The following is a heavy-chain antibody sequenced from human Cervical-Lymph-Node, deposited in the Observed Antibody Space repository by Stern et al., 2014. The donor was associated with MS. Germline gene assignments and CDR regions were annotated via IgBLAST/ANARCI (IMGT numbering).Heavy chain of an antibody. V-gene: IGHV1-69*01. Sequence: VQLVESGAEVKKPGSSVKVSCKASGGSFSMDSISWVRQAPGQGLEWMGGLTPMFGTSNYAQKFKGRVTTTADVSTSTAYMELTSLRSEDTAVYFCARDQGGIADSWGQGTLVIVSS. J-gene: IGHJ4*02. CDR3: ARDQGGIADS. CDR2: LTPMFGTS. D-gene: IGHD6-13*01. CDR1: GGSFSMDS.